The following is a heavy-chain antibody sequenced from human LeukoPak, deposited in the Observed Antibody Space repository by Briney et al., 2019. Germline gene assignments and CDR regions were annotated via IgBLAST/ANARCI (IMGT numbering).Heavy chain of an antibody. Sequence: GGSLRLSCAASGFTFSSYAMSWVRQAPGKGLEWVSALSYTGGSKYYADSVQGRFTISRDNSKNTLYLQMDSLRAEDTAVYYCARGDSSSLFDYWGQGTLVTVSS. J-gene: IGHJ4*02. D-gene: IGHD6-13*01. V-gene: IGHV3-23*01. CDR1: GFTFSSYA. CDR3: ARGDSSSLFDY. CDR2: LSYTGGSK.